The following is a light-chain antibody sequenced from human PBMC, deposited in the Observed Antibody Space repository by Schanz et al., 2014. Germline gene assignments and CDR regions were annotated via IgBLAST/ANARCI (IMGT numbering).Light chain of an antibody. CDR2: GAS. Sequence: EIVMTQSPATLSVSPGERATLSCRASQSVRSNLAWYQQKPGQAPRLLIYGASTRATGIPARFSGSGSGTEFTLTISSLQSEDFAVYYCQQYGSSYTFGQGTKLEIK. J-gene: IGKJ2*01. CDR1: QSVRSN. V-gene: IGKV3-15*01. CDR3: QQYGSSYT.